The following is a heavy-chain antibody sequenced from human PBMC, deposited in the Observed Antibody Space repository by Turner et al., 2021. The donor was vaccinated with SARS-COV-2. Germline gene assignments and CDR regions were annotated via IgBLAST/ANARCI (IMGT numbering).Heavy chain of an antibody. CDR3: ARLMDTAMDYYGMDV. Sequence: QLHLQESGPGLVTPSETLSLRCNVPGASLKTLTSTRAWIRQPAGKGVEQIGNFAYGGRSLYKTSLKSRVTISVDTSKNQFSLKLSSVTAADTAVYYCARLMDTAMDYYGMDVWGQGTTVTVSS. V-gene: IGHV4-39*01. CDR2: FAYGGRS. D-gene: IGHD5-18*01. CDR1: GASLKTLTST. J-gene: IGHJ6*02.